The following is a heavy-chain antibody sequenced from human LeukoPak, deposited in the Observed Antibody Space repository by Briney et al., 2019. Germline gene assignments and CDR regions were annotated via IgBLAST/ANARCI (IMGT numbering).Heavy chain of an antibody. CDR1: GFTFSSSA. CDR3: ARRDPFDY. V-gene: IGHV3-23*01. Sequence: PGGSLRLSCAASGFTFSSSAMSWVRQVPGKGLEWVSGISASGGSTNYADSVRGRFTISRDNSKNTLYVQMNNLRDGDTAVYYCARRDPFDYWGQGTMVTVSS. CDR2: ISASGGST. J-gene: IGHJ4*02.